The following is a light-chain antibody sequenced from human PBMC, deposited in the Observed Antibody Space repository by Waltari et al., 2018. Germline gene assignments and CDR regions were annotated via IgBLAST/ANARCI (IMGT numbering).Light chain of an antibody. CDR2: EVS. J-gene: IGLJ2*01. CDR1: SSDVGGYKY. V-gene: IGLV2-14*01. CDR3: SSYTTSTLEV. Sequence: QSALTQPASVSGLPGQSITISCSGTSSDVGGYKYVSWYQQHPGKAPKLMIYEVSNRPSGVSNRFSGSKSGNTASLTISGLRAEDEADYYCSSYTTSTLEVFGGGTKLTVL.